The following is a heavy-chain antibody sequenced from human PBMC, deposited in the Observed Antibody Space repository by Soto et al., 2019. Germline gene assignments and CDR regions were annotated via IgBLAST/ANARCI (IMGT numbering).Heavy chain of an antibody. CDR1: GGSITSYY. J-gene: IGHJ1*01. D-gene: IGHD3-3*01. V-gene: IGHV4-59*01. Sequence: SETLSLTCTVSGGSITSYYWSCIRQPPGKGLEWIGYIYYSGSTNYNPSLKSRVTISVDTSKNQFSLKLSSVPAADTAVYYCASLNYDFWSGYSHYAAYLQHWGQGTLVTVS. CDR3: ASLNYDFWSGYSHYAAYLQH. CDR2: IYYSGST.